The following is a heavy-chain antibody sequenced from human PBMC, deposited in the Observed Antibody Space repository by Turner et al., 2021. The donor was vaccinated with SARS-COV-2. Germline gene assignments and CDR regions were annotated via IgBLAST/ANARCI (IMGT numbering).Heavy chain of an antibody. Sequence: VQLVETGGGLIQPGRSLRLSCAASGFTFSSYGIHWVRQAPGKGLEWVAVIWYDGSNKYYADSVKGRFTISRDNSKNTLYLQMNSLRAEDTAVYYCAREGMVGATTGLDYWGQGTLVTVSS. J-gene: IGHJ4*02. D-gene: IGHD1-26*01. CDR3: AREGMVGATTGLDY. CDR1: GFTFSSYG. V-gene: IGHV3-33*01. CDR2: IWYDGSNK.